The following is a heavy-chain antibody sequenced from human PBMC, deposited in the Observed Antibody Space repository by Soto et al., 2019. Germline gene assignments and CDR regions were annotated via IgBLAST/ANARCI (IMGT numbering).Heavy chain of an antibody. V-gene: IGHV4-59*08. CDR2: IYYSGST. CDR1: GGSISSYY. J-gene: IGHJ4*02. D-gene: IGHD5-12*01. Sequence: SETLSLTCTVSGGSISSYYWSWIRQPPGKGLEWIGYIYYSGSTNYNPSLKSRVTISVDTSKNQFSLKLSSVTAADTAVYYCARRSYYSGYETYDYWGQGTLVTVSS. CDR3: ARRSYYSGYETYDY.